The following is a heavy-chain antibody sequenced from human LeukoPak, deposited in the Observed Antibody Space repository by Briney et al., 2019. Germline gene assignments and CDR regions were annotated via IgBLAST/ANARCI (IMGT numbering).Heavy chain of an antibody. CDR2: ISISSSYI. D-gene: IGHD2-2*01. CDR3: ARDLTRPHPYCSSTSCSGYYYYGMDV. CDR1: GFTFSSYS. V-gene: IGHV3-21*01. Sequence: PGGSLRLSCAASGFTFSSYSMNWVRQAPGKGLEWVSSISISSSYIYYANSVKGRFTISRDNAKNSLYLQMNSLRAEDTAVYYCARDLTRPHPYCSSTSCSGYYYYGMDVWGQGTLVTVSS. J-gene: IGHJ6*02.